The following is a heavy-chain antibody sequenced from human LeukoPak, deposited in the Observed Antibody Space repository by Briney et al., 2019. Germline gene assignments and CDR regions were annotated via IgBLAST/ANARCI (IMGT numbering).Heavy chain of an antibody. V-gene: IGHV4-61*02. CDR2: IYTSGST. J-gene: IGHJ6*03. CDR1: GGAISSGSYY. Sequence: SQTLSLTCTVSGGAISSGSYYWSWIRQPPGKGLEWIGRIYTSGSTNYNPSLKSRVTISVDTSKNQFSLKLSSVTAADTAVYYCARGGPDYYYYYMDVWGKGTTVTVSS. CDR3: ARGGPDYYYYYMDV.